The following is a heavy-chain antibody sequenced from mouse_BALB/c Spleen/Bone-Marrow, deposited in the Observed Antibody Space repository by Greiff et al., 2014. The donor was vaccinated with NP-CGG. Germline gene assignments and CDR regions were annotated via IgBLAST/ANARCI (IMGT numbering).Heavy chain of an antibody. CDR1: GYTFTSYW. D-gene: IGHD2-14*01. Sequence: QVQLKESGAELVRPGASVKLSCKASGYTFTSYWINWVKQRPGQGLEWIGNIYPSDSYTNYNQEFKDKATLTVDKSSSTAYMQLSSPTSEDSAVYYCTRRDRYDYYAMDYWGQGTSVTVSS. CDR3: TRRDRYDYYAMDY. CDR2: IYPSDSYT. V-gene: IGHV1-69*02. J-gene: IGHJ4*01.